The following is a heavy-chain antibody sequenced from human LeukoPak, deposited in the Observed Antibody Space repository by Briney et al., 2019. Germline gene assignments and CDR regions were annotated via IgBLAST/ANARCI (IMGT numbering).Heavy chain of an antibody. Sequence: GASVKVSCKASGYTFTTYGMNWVRQAPGQGLEWMGWINANTGNPTYAQGFTGRFVFSLDTSVSTAYLQISSLKAEDTAVYYCARVVGCGGDCYSGISDYWGQGTLVTVSS. J-gene: IGHJ4*02. CDR2: INANTGNP. CDR3: ARVVGCGGDCYSGISDY. D-gene: IGHD2-21*02. CDR1: GYTFTTYG. V-gene: IGHV7-4-1*02.